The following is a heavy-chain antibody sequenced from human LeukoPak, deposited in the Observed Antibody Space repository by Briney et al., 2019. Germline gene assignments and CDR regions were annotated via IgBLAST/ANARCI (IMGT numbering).Heavy chain of an antibody. J-gene: IGHJ5*02. CDR3: ARRGGAHIYNWFDP. D-gene: IGHD3-16*01. CDR1: GGSISGSTYY. CDR2: VYYSGTT. V-gene: IGHV4-39*01. Sequence: SETLSLTCTVSGGSISGSTYYWGWIRHPPGKGLEWIGNVYYSGTTYYNPSLKSRVTISVDTSKNQFSLKLSSVTAADTAVYYCARRGGAHIYNWFDPWGQGTLVTVSS.